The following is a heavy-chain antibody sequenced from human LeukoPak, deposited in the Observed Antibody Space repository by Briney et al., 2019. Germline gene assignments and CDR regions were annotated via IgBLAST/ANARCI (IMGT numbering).Heavy chain of an antibody. V-gene: IGHV1-2*02. J-gene: IGHJ4*02. CDR1: GYTFTGYY. CDR2: INPNSGGT. Sequence: ASVKVSCKASGYTFTGYYMHWVRQAPGQGLEWMGWINPNSGGTNYAQKFQGRVTMTRDTSISTAYMELRSLRSDDTAVYYCARDGMSSSWYDYWGQGTLVTVSS. CDR3: ARDGMSSSWYDY. D-gene: IGHD6-13*01.